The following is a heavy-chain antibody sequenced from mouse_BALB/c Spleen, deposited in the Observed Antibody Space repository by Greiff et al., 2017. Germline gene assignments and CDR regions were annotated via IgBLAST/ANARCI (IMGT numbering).Heavy chain of an antibody. CDR3: ARLGNGNYGNAMDY. CDR1: GFDFSRYW. CDR2: INPGSSTI. V-gene: IGHV4-2*02. D-gene: IGHD2-1*01. Sequence: EVKLLESGGGLVQPGGSLNLSCAASGFDFSRYWMSWARQAPGKGQEWIGEINPGSSTINYTPSLKDKFIISRDNAKNTLYLQMSKVRSEDTALYYCARLGNGNYGNAMDYWGQGTSVTVSS. J-gene: IGHJ4*01.